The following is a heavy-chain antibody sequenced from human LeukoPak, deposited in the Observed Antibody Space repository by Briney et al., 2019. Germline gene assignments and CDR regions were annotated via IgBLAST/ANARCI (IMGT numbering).Heavy chain of an antibody. CDR3: ARESGYSYGLAGFFDY. V-gene: IGHV3-53*01. D-gene: IGHD5-18*01. CDR2: IYSDGRI. J-gene: IGHJ4*02. Sequence: PGGSLRLPCAASGFTVSSNYMSWVRQAPGKGLEWVSVIYSDGRIHYADSVKGRFTISRDDSKNTLYLQMNSLRAEDTAVYYCARESGYSYGLAGFFDYWGQGTLVTVSS. CDR1: GFTVSSNY.